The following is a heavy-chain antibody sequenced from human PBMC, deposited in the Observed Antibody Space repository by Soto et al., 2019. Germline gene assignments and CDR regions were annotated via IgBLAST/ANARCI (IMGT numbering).Heavy chain of an antibody. CDR3: ARGRYCLTGRCFPNWFDS. J-gene: IGHJ5*01. CDR2: IYKSATT. CDR1: GDSISTVDYF. V-gene: IGHV4-30-4*01. D-gene: IGHD2-15*01. Sequence: SETLSLTCSVSGDSISTVDYFWAWIRQPPGQALEYIGYIYKSATTYYNPSFESRVAISLDTSKSQLSLNVTSVTAADTAVYFCARGRYCLTGRCFPNWFDSWGQGTLVTVSS.